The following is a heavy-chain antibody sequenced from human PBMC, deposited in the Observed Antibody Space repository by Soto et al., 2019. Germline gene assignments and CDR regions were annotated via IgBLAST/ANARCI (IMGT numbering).Heavy chain of an antibody. Sequence: PSETLSLTCTVSGASISNYYWSWIRQPAGKGLECLGRIYASGTTTYNPSLRGRVTMSVDTSKNQFSLNLNSVTAADTAVYYCARESRSELGTVEYWGQGTLVTVSS. D-gene: IGHD1-1*01. CDR1: GASISNYY. V-gene: IGHV4-4*07. CDR2: IYASGTT. CDR3: ARESRSELGTVEY. J-gene: IGHJ4*02.